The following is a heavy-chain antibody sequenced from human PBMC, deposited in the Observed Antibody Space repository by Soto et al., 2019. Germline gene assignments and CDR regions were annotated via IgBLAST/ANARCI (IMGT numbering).Heavy chain of an antibody. CDR2: IIPIFGTA. V-gene: IGHV1-69*13. J-gene: IGHJ5*02. Sequence: GASVKVSCKASGGTFSSYAISWVRQAPGQGLEWMGGIIPIFGTANYAQKFQGRVTITADESTSTAYMELSSLRSEDTAVYYCAEWGGRRGYSYGSHRNWFDPWGQGTLVTVSS. CDR3: AEWGGRRGYSYGSHRNWFDP. D-gene: IGHD5-18*01. CDR1: GGTFSSYA.